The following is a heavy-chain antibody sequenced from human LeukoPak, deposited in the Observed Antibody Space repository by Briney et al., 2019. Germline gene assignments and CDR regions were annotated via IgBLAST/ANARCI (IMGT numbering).Heavy chain of an antibody. CDR3: AGQQIYGIYYYYMDV. Sequence: LGESLKISCKVSGYSFNSYWIGWVRHMPGKGLEWMGIIYPGDSDTRYSPSFQGQVTISADKSISTAYLQWSSLKASDTAIYYCAGQQIYGIYYYYMDVWGKGTTVIVSS. J-gene: IGHJ6*03. CDR2: IYPGDSDT. V-gene: IGHV5-51*01. CDR1: GYSFNSYW. D-gene: IGHD4-17*01.